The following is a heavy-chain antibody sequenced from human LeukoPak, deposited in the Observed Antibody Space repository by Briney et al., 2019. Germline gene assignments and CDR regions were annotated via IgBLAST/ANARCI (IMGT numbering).Heavy chain of an antibody. J-gene: IGHJ5*02. CDR2: TSYSGKT. V-gene: IGHV4-59*01. CDR1: GGSISSFY. CDR3: TRAPRKAWFDP. D-gene: IGHD1-14*01. Sequence: SETLSLTCNVSGGSISSFYCSWIRQPPGKGLEWIGYTSYSGKTNYNPSLKGRVTMSVGTSRNQFSLRLTSVTAADTAVYYCTRAPRKAWFDPWGQGTLVTVSS.